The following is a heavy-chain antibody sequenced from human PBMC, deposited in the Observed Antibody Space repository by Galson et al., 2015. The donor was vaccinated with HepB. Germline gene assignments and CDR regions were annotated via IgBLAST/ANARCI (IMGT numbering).Heavy chain of an antibody. Sequence: SVKVSCKASGYTFTSYDINWVRQATGQGLEWMGWMNPNSGNTGYAQKFQGRVTMTRNTSISTAYMELSSLRSEDTAVYYCARGEGFGELVNYYYYGMDVWGQGTTVTVSS. V-gene: IGHV1-8*01. D-gene: IGHD3-10*01. CDR3: ARGEGFGELVNYYYYGMDV. J-gene: IGHJ6*02. CDR2: MNPNSGNT. CDR1: GYTFTSYD.